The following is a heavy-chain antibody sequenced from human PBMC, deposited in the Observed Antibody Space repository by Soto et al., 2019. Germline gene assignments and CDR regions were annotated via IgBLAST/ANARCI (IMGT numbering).Heavy chain of an antibody. CDR2: ISTTKNSK. CDR3: ASQISPYFYYYGMDV. CDR1: GSTFNNFK. Sequence: EVQLVESGGGLGKPGGSLRLSCVASGSTFNNFKMTWVRQAPGKGLEWVSSISTTKNSKYYADSVKGRFTISRDDAKNSLYLQMNTLRAEDTAVYYCASQISPYFYYYGMDVWGQGTTVAVSS. V-gene: IGHV3-21*01. J-gene: IGHJ6*02. D-gene: IGHD2-15*01.